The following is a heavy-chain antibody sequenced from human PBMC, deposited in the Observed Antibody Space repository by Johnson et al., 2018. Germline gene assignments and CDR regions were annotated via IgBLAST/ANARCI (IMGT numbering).Heavy chain of an antibody. J-gene: IGHJ6*02. V-gene: IGHV3-30*18. CDR1: GFTFSRYG. D-gene: IGHD3-10*01. Sequence: QVQLVESGGGLEKPGGSLRLSCAASGFTFSRYGMHWVRQAPGKGLEWMAVISYDETYRYYADSERGRFTISRDNSKNTLYLQMNSLRAADTAVYYCAKDDAESTMYHYYGVDVWGQGTTVTVSS. CDR3: AKDDAESTMYHYYGVDV. CDR2: ISYDETYR.